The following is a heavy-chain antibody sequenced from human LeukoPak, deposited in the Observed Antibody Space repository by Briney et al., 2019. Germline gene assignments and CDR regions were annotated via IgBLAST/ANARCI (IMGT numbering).Heavy chain of an antibody. V-gene: IGHV3-23*01. CDR1: GFTFSSYA. CDR2: ISGSGGST. Sequence: GGSLRLSCAASGFTFSSYAMSWVRQAPGKGLEWVSAISGSGGSTYYADSVKGRFTISRDNSKNTPYLQMNSLRAEDTAVYYCAKEGGCSSTSCHSPNDYWGQGTLVTVSS. J-gene: IGHJ4*02. D-gene: IGHD2-2*01. CDR3: AKEGGCSSTSCHSPNDY.